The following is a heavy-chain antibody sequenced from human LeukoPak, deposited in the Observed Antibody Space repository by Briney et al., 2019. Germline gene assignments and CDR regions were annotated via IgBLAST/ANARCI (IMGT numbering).Heavy chain of an antibody. Sequence: GGSLRLSCAASGFTFGSYSLNWVRQAPGQGLEWISYISSSGSNTDYADSVKGRFTISRDNGKNSVYLQMNSLRAEDTAVYYGARTAFDWSQVGGNWFDPWGQGTLVTVSS. V-gene: IGHV3-48*04. CDR3: ARTAFDWSQVGGNWFDP. CDR2: ISSSGSNT. D-gene: IGHD3-9*01. J-gene: IGHJ5*02. CDR1: GFTFGSYS.